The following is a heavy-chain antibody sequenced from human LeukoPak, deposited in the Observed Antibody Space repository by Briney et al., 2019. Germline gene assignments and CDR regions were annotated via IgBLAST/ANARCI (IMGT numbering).Heavy chain of an antibody. Sequence: SVKVSCKASGGTFSSYAISWVRQAPGQGLEWMGGIIPIFGTANYAQKFQGRVTITADKSTSTAYMELSSLRPEDTAVYYCARGYYGSGTFDYWGQGTLVTVSS. CDR3: ARGYYGSGTFDY. J-gene: IGHJ4*02. CDR2: IIPIFGTA. D-gene: IGHD3-10*01. CDR1: GGTFSSYA. V-gene: IGHV1-69*06.